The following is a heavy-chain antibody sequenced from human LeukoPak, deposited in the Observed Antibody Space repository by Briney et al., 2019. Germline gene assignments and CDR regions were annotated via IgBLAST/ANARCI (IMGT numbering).Heavy chain of an antibody. D-gene: IGHD5-24*01. CDR3: AREEMATIGFDY. Sequence: ASVKVSCKASGYTFTSYYMHWVRQAPGQGLGWMGWISAYNGNTNYAQKLQGRVTMTTDTSTSTAYMELRSLRSDDTAVYYCAREEMATIGFDYWGQGTLVTVSS. CDR2: ISAYNGNT. J-gene: IGHJ4*02. V-gene: IGHV1-18*04. CDR1: GYTFTSYY.